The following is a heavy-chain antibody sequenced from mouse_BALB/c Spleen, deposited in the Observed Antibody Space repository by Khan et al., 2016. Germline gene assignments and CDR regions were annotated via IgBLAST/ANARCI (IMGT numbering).Heavy chain of an antibody. V-gene: IGHV3-2*02. Sequence: EVQLQESGPGLVKPSQSLSLTCTVTGYSITSDYAWNWIRQFPGNKLEWMGYIRYSGSTTYNPSLKSRISITRDTSKNQFFLQLNSVTTEDTATFYCTRSPPATRYFDVWGAGTTVTVSA. D-gene: IGHD3-1*01. CDR3: TRSPPATRYFDV. CDR2: IRYSGST. CDR1: GYSITSDYA. J-gene: IGHJ1*01.